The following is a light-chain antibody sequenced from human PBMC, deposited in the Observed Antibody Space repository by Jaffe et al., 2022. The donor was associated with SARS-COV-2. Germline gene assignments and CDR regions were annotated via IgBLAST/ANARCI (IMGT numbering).Light chain of an antibody. J-gene: IGKJ2*01. Sequence: DIQMTQSPSTLSASVGDRVTITCRASQSVSSWLAWYQQKPGRAPKLLIYKASSLESGVPSRFSGSGSGTEFTLTISGLQPDDFATYYCQQFDSSSTFGQGTKLEIK. V-gene: IGKV1-5*03. CDR2: KAS. CDR3: QQFDSSST. CDR1: QSVSSW.